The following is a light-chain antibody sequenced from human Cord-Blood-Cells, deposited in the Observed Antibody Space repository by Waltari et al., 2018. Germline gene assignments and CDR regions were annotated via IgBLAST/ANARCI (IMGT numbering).Light chain of an antibody. CDR3: CSYAGSSTFVV. J-gene: IGLJ2*01. CDR1: SSDVGSYNL. Sequence: QSALPQPASVSGSPGQPIPTSCTGTSSDVGSYNLVPWYHQHPGKAPKLMIYEVSKRPSGVSNRFSGSKSGNTASLTISGLQAEDEADYYCCSYAGSSTFVVFGGGTKLTVL. V-gene: IGLV2-23*02. CDR2: EVS.